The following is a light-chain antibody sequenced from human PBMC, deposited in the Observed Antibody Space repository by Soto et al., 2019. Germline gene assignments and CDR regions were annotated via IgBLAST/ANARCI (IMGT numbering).Light chain of an antibody. J-gene: IGKJ4*01. CDR3: QQRRDWPLT. V-gene: IGKV3-11*01. CDR1: QSINNY. CDR2: DAS. Sequence: EIVLTQSPATLSLSPGERATLSCRASQSINNYLIWYQQKPGQAPRLLIHDASSRATGIPARFSGSGSGTDFTLTISSLEPEDFVVYYCQQRRDWPLTFGGGTNVE.